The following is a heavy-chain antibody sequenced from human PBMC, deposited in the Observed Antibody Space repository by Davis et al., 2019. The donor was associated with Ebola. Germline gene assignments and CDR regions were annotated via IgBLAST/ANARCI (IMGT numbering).Heavy chain of an antibody. CDR3: ARERPAAIYYYYGMDV. J-gene: IGHJ6*02. CDR1: GFTFSSYW. V-gene: IGHV3-74*01. D-gene: IGHD2-2*02. CDR2: IYSDGST. Sequence: HTGGSLRLSCAASGFTFSSYWMHWVRQAPGKGLEWVSIIYSDGSTSYGDSVKGRFTISRDNAKNTLYLQMNSLRAEDTAVYYCARERPAAIYYYYGMDVWGQGTTVTVSS.